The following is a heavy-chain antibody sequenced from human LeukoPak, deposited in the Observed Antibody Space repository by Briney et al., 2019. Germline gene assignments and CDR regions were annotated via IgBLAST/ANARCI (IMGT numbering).Heavy chain of an antibody. D-gene: IGHD1-26*01. CDR3: ARDVGPRTENWFDP. CDR2: ISSSGSTI. V-gene: IGHV3-48*03. Sequence: GGSLRLSCAASGFTFSSYEMNWVRQAPGKGLEWVSYISSSGSTIYYADSVKGRFTISRNNAKNSLYLQMNSLRAEDTAVYYCARDVGPRTENWFDPWGQGTLVTVSS. CDR1: GFTFSSYE. J-gene: IGHJ5*02.